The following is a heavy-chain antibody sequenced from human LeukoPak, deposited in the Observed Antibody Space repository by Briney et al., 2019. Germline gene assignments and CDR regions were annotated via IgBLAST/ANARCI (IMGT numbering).Heavy chain of an antibody. CDR2: INHSGST. D-gene: IGHD3-10*01. J-gene: IGHJ4*02. Sequence: SETLSLTCAVYGGSFSGYYWSWIRQPPGKGLEWIGGINHSGSTNYNPSLKSRVTISVDTSKNQFSLKLSSVTAADTVVYYCARGSYGSGSYWVDYWGQGTLVTVSS. CDR1: GGSFSGYY. CDR3: ARGSYGSGSYWVDY. V-gene: IGHV4-34*01.